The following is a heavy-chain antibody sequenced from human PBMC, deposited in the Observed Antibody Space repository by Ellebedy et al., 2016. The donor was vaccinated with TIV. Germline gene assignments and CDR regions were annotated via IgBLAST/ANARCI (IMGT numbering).Heavy chain of an antibody. J-gene: IGHJ6*02. D-gene: IGHD3-3*01. CDR2: ISYDGSNK. CDR1: GFTFSSYA. CDR3: ATEPKLRFLEWLSYV. Sequence: GGSLRLXXAASGFTFSSYAMHWVRQAPGKGLEWVAVISYDGSNKYYADSVKGRFTISRDNSKNTLYLQMNSLRAEDTAVYYCATEPKLRFLEWLSYVWGQGTTVTVSS. V-gene: IGHV3-30*04.